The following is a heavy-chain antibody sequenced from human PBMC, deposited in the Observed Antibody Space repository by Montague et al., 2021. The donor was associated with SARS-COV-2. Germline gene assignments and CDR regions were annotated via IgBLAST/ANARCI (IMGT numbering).Heavy chain of an antibody. V-gene: IGHV2-70*11. J-gene: IGHJ5*02. CDR2: IDWDDDK. CDR3: ARILVAAAGSPFDP. Sequence: PALVKPTQTLTLTCTFSVFSLSTSGMCVSWIRQPPGKALEWLARIDWDDDKYYSTSLKTRLTISKYTSKNQVVLTMTNMDPVDTATYYCARILVAAAGSPFDPWGKGTLVTVSS. CDR1: VFSLSTSGMC. D-gene: IGHD6-13*01.